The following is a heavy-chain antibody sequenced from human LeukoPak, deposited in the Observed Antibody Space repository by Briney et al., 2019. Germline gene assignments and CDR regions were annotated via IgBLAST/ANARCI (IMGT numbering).Heavy chain of an antibody. CDR1: GGSISSYY. D-gene: IGHD3-10*01. CDR3: ARGLRITMVRGVLRYYGMDV. Sequence: SETLSLTCTVSGGSISSYYWSWIRQPAGKGLEWIGRIYTSGSTNYNPSLKSRVTMSVDTSKNQFSLKLSSVTAADTAVYYCARGLRITMVRGVLRYYGMDVWGQGTTVTVSS. J-gene: IGHJ6*02. V-gene: IGHV4-4*07. CDR2: IYTSGST.